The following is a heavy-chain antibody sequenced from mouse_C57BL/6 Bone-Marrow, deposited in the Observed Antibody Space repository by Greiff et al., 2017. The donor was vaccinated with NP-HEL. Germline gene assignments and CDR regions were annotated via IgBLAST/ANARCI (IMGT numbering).Heavy chain of an antibody. CDR3: ARYDWDWYFDV. CDR1: GYTFTSYW. J-gene: IGHJ1*03. V-gene: IGHV1-59*01. Sequence: QVQLQQPGAELVRPGTSVKLSCKASGYTFTSYWMHWVKQRPGQGLEWIGVIDPSDSYTNYNPKFKGKATLTVDTSSSTAYMQLSSLTSEDSAVYYCARYDWDWYFDVWGTGTTVTVSS. CDR2: IDPSDSYT. D-gene: IGHD2-12*01.